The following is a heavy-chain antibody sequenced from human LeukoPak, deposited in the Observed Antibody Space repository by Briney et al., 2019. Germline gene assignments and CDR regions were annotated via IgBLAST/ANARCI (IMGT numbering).Heavy chain of an antibody. CDR1: GYTFTSYY. CDR2: VNRSGGST. J-gene: IGHJ4*02. D-gene: IGHD3-16*01. CDR3: AREAPDTLYFDY. Sequence: ASVKVSCKASGYTFTSYYMHWVRQAPGQGLEWMGIVNRSGGSTSYAQKFQGRVTMTRDTSTSTVYMELSSLRSEDTAAYYCAREAPDTLYFDYWGQGTLVTVSS. V-gene: IGHV1-46*01.